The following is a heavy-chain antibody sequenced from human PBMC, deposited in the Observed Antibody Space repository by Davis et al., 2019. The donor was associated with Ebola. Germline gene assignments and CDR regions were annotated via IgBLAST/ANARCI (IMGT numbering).Heavy chain of an antibody. CDR1: GYTFTSYG. Sequence: ASVKVSCKASGYTFTSYGISWVRQAPGQGLEWMGWLSAYNGNTNYAQKLQGRVTMTTDTSTSTAYMELRSLRSDDTAVYYCARDCSGGSCYLHFQHWGQGTLVTVSS. CDR3: ARDCSGGSCYLHFQH. D-gene: IGHD2-15*01. V-gene: IGHV1-18*01. J-gene: IGHJ1*01. CDR2: LSAYNGNT.